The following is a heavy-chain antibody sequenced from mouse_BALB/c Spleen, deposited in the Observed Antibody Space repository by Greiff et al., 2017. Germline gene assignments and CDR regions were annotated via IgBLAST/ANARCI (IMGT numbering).Heavy chain of an antibody. CDR3: ARDATTARSYFDY. D-gene: IGHD1-2*01. Sequence: EVQLVESGGGLVKPGGSLKLSCAASGFTFSSYAMSWVRQTPEKRLEWVASISSGGSTYYPDSVKGRFTISRDNARNILYLQMSSLRSEDTAMYYCARDATTARSYFDYWGQGTTLTVSS. V-gene: IGHV5-6-5*01. J-gene: IGHJ2*01. CDR2: ISSGGST. CDR1: GFTFSSYA.